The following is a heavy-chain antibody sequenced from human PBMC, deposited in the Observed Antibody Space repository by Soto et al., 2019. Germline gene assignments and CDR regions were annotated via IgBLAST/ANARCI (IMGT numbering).Heavy chain of an antibody. J-gene: IGHJ6*02. CDR2: IFYSGST. CDR3: ACILTGVYSYGFYYYGMDV. D-gene: IGHD5-18*01. V-gene: IGHV4-39*01. Sequence: QLPLQESGPGLVKPSATLSLTCTVSGGSISSSSYYWGWIRQPPGTGLEWIGSIFYSGSTYYNPPLKSRVTISVDTSKNQFSLKLSSVTAADTAVYYCACILTGVYSYGFYYYGMDVWGHGTTVTVSS. CDR1: GGSISSSSYY.